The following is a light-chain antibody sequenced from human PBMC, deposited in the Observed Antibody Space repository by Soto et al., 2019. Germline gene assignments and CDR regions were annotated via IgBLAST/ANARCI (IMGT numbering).Light chain of an antibody. CDR3: SSDTSSSNYD. Sequence: QSALTQPASVSGSPGQSITIYCTGTSSDVVGYNYVSGYQQHPGKAPKLMIYEVSNRPSGVSNRYSGSKYCNTASLTISGIQAEYEAEYYYSSDTSSSNYDFGTGTKLTVL. V-gene: IGLV2-14*01. J-gene: IGLJ1*01. CDR1: SSDVVGYNY. CDR2: EVS.